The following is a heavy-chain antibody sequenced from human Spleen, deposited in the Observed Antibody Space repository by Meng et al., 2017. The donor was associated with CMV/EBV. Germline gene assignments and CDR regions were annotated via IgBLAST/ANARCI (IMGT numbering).Heavy chain of an antibody. Sequence: SCKASGYTFTSYGISWVRQAPGQGLEWMGWISAYNGNTNFAQKFQGRVTMSTDISTSTAYMELSSLRSDDTAMYYCTRDQGGWYSFDSWGQGTLVTVSS. V-gene: IGHV1-18*01. D-gene: IGHD6-19*01. CDR3: TRDQGGWYSFDS. J-gene: IGHJ4*02. CDR1: GYTFTSYG. CDR2: ISAYNGNT.